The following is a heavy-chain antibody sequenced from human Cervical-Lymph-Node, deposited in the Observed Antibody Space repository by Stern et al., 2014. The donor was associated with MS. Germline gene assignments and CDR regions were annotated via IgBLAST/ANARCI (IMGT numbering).Heavy chain of an antibody. J-gene: IGHJ5*02. Sequence: QVQLVESGAEVTKPGASVKVSCKASGCTFSRFRSSWVLQAPGQGLEWMGWLFPVFGTPTYAQEFRGRVTITADVSTSTVYMELSSLRSDDTAVYYCALSSETSDRWYSLGYDLWGQGTLVTVSS. V-gene: IGHV1-69*01. CDR2: LFPVFGTP. CDR1: GCTFSRFR. CDR3: ALSSETSDRWYSLGYDL. D-gene: IGHD6-13*01.